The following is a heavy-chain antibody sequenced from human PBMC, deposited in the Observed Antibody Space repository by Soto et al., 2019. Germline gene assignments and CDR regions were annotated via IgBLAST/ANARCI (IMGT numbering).Heavy chain of an antibody. CDR2: TDYSGNT. CDR3: ARAVGDPLYYLDY. D-gene: IGHD6-19*01. Sequence: QVQLQESGPGLVRPSETLSLTCTVSSDSISSYYWIWIRQSPGKGLEWIGYTDYSGNTNYNPSLKSRVTLTGDTSTNHFSLRLSSVTATDTAVYYCARAVGDPLYYLDYWGQGTLVTVSS. V-gene: IGHV4-59*08. CDR1: SDSISSYY. J-gene: IGHJ4*02.